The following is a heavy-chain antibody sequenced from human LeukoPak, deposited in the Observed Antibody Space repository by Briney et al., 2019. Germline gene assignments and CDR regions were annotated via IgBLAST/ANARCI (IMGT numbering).Heavy chain of an antibody. D-gene: IGHD3-10*01. CDR1: SASISSSPYY. J-gene: IGHJ4*02. V-gene: IGHV4-39*02. CDR3: AANSADYNTLGSSYEV. CDR2: ISYSGTT. Sequence: PSETLSLTCTVSSASISSSPYYWGWIRQSPGKGLEWIGSISYSGTTYYNPSLKSRVTIFVDTSKNHFSLKLSSVTAADTAVYYCAANSADYNTLGSSYEVWGQGTVVTVSS.